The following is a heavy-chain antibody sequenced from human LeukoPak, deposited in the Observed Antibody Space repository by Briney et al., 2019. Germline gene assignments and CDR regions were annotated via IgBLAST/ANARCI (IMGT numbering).Heavy chain of an antibody. Sequence: PSETLSLTCTVSGGSISSSSYYWGWIRQPPGKGLEWIGSIYYSGNTYYNPSLKSRVTISVDTSKSQFSLKLSSVTAADTAMYYCARWDCSGGSCEAYDAFDIWGQGTMVTVSS. CDR2: IYYSGNT. J-gene: IGHJ3*02. CDR3: ARWDCSGGSCEAYDAFDI. V-gene: IGHV4-39*07. CDR1: GGSISSSSYY. D-gene: IGHD2-15*01.